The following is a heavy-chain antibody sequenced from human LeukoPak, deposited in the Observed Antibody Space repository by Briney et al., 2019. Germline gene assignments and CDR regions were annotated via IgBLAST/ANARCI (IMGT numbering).Heavy chain of an antibody. D-gene: IGHD3-16*02. V-gene: IGHV4-34*01. CDR2: INHSGST. J-gene: IGHJ5*02. CDR3: ARGAGSGSFYVWGSYRQPGNWFDP. CDR1: GGSFSGYY. Sequence: SETPSLTCAVYGGSFSGYYWSWIRQPPGKGLEWIGEINHSGSTNYNPSLKSRVTISVDTSKNQFSLKLSSVTAADTAVYYCARGAGSGSFYVWGSYRQPGNWFDPWGQGTLVTVSS.